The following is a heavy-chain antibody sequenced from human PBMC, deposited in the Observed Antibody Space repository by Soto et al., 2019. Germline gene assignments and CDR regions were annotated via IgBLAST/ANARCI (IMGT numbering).Heavy chain of an antibody. Sequence: QVQLVQSGAEVKKPGASVTVSCKTSGYTFSNYGINWVRQAPGQGLEWMGWISGYNGNTNYAQTVQGRVTMTTETSTGTVYMALRSLKSDDTAIYYCSRFIMVGGLFDPNYYHGMDVWGQGTTVTVSS. D-gene: IGHD3-10*01. CDR1: GYTFSNYG. CDR2: ISGYNGNT. CDR3: SRFIMVGGLFDPNYYHGMDV. V-gene: IGHV1-18*01. J-gene: IGHJ6*02.